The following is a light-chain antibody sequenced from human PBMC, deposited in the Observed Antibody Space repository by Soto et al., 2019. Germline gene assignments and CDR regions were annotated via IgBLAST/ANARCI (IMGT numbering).Light chain of an antibody. CDR2: EVT. Sequence: QSVLTQPASVSGSPGQSITISCTGTSSDIGDYKYVSWYQQHPGKAPKLIIYEVTHRPSGVSNRFSGSKSGNTASLTISGLQAEDEADYYCSSYTIYSSLLLFGGGTKLTVL. J-gene: IGLJ2*01. CDR3: SSYTIYSSLLL. CDR1: SSDIGDYKY. V-gene: IGLV2-14*01.